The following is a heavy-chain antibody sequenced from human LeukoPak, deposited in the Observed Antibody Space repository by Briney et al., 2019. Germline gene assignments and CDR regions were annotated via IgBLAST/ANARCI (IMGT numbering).Heavy chain of an antibody. CDR2: IYTSGST. V-gene: IGHV4-4*09. Sequence: PSDTLSLTCTVSGGSISSYYWSWIRRPPAKGLEWISYIYTSGSTTYNPSLQRRLTISVDTPKNQFSPKLSSVTAADTAVYYCARLLPYYMDVWGKGTTVTVSS. CDR1: GGSISSYY. CDR3: ARLLPYYMDV. D-gene: IGHD2-15*01. J-gene: IGHJ6*03.